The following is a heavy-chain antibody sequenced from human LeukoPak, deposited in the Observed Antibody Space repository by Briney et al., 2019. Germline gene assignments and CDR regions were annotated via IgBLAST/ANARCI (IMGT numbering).Heavy chain of an antibody. CDR2: IYHSGST. CDR3: AREVPPSGWSPGDYYYYYMDV. V-gene: IGHV4-38-2*02. J-gene: IGHJ6*03. Sequence: SETLSLTCTVSGYSISSGYYWGWIRQPPGRELEWIGSIYHSGSTYYNPSLKSRVTISVDTSKNQFSLKLSSVTAADTAVYYCAREVPPSGWSPGDYYYYYMDVWGKGTTVTVSS. CDR1: GYSISSGYY. D-gene: IGHD6-19*01.